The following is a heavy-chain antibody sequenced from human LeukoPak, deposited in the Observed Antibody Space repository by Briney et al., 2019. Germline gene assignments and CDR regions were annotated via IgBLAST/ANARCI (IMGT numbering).Heavy chain of an antibody. V-gene: IGHV3-7*01. Sequence: AGGSLRLSCAASGFTFSSYWMSWVRQAPGKGLEWVVNIKQDGSEKYYVDSVKGRFTISRDNAKNSLYLQMNSLRAEDTAVYYCARARGYCSSTSCFYFDYWGQGTLVTVSS. CDR3: ARARGYCSSTSCFYFDY. J-gene: IGHJ4*02. CDR2: IKQDGSEK. CDR1: GFTFSSYW. D-gene: IGHD2-2*01.